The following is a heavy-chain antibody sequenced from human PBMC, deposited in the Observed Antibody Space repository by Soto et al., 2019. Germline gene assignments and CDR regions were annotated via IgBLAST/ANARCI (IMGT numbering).Heavy chain of an antibody. Sequence: SETLSLTCTVSGGSISSYYWSWIRQPPGKGLEWIGYIYHSGSTNYNPSLKSRVTLSVDTSKNQFSLKLNSVTAADTAVYYCARRYGGAVDYWGQGTLVTVSS. D-gene: IGHD3-10*01. CDR2: IYHSGST. V-gene: IGHV4-59*08. J-gene: IGHJ4*02. CDR1: GGSISSYY. CDR3: ARRYGGAVDY.